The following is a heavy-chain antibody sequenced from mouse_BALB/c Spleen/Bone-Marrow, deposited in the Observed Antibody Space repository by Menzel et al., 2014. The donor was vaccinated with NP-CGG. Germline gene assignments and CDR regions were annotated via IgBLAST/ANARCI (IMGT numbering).Heavy chain of an antibody. V-gene: IGHV14-3*02. Sequence: EVQLVESGAELVKPGASVKLSCTASGFNIKDTYMHWVKQRPEQGLEWIGRIDPANGNTKYDPKFQGKSTITADTSSNTAYLRLSSLTSEDTAVYYCANYYYGSSLFAYWGQGTLVTVSA. CDR1: GFNIKDTY. CDR2: IDPANGNT. J-gene: IGHJ3*01. D-gene: IGHD1-1*01. CDR3: ANYYYGSSLFAY.